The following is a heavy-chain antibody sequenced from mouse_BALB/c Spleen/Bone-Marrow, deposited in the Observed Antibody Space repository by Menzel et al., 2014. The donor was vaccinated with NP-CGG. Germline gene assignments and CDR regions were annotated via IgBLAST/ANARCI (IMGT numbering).Heavy chain of an antibody. CDR1: GFTFSSYG. CDR3: ARQTYYDYDGYFDY. J-gene: IGHJ2*01. D-gene: IGHD2-4*01. V-gene: IGHV5-6*01. Sequence: EVKVVESGGDLVKPGGSLKLSCAASGFTFSSYGMSWVRQTPDKRLEWVATISSGGSYTYYPDSVKGRFTISRYNAKNTLYLQMSSLKSEDTAMYYCARQTYYDYDGYFDYWGQGTTLTVSS. CDR2: ISSGGSYT.